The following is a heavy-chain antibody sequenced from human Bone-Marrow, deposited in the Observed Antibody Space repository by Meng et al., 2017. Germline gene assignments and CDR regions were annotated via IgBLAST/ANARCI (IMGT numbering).Heavy chain of an antibody. D-gene: IGHD6-19*01. Sequence: QGPRVQSGAEGKKPGSSVKVSCKASGGTFSSYAISWVRQAPGQGLEWMGGIIPIFGTANYTQKFQGRVTITTDESTSTAYMELSSLRSEDTAVYYCAGKTYSSGWGEYFQHWGQGTLVTVSS. V-gene: IGHV1-69*05. CDR2: IIPIFGTA. CDR1: GGTFSSYA. CDR3: AGKTYSSGWGEYFQH. J-gene: IGHJ1*01.